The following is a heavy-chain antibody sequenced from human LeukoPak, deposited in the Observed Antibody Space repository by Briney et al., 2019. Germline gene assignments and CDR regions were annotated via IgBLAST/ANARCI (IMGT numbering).Heavy chain of an antibody. CDR2: IYASDSDT. V-gene: IGHV5-51*01. CDR3: ARKRSSGYYDSSGYATDAFDM. J-gene: IGHJ3*02. Sequence: GESLKISFKASGYRLSNYWIGWVRQVSGKGLEWIGTIYASDSDTRYSPSFQGQVTISADKSINTAYLQWSSLKASDTAMYYCARKRSSGYYDSSGYATDAFDMWGQGTMVTVSS. D-gene: IGHD3-22*01. CDR1: GYRLSNYW.